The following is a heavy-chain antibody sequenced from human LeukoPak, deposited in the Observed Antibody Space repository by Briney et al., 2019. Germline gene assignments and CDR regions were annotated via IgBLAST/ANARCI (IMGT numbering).Heavy chain of an antibody. Sequence: PGGSLGLSCAASGFTFSSFAMNWVRQAPGKGREWVAYISGTSGSIYYADSVKGRFSIARDNAKNSLYLQMNSLRAEDTAVYYCARDEPGGRATTNDYWGQGTLVTVSS. V-gene: IGHV3-48*01. CDR2: ISGTSGSI. D-gene: IGHD1-26*01. J-gene: IGHJ4*02. CDR1: GFTFSSFA. CDR3: ARDEPGGRATTNDY.